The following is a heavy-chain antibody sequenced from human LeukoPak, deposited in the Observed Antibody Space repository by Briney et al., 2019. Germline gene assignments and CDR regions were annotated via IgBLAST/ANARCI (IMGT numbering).Heavy chain of an antibody. CDR3: ARSGGHTFES. V-gene: IGHV3-23*05. Sequence: PGGSLRLSCAASGFTFSSYAMSWVRQAPGQGLDWVSTIYRSGTPHYADSVKGRFTISRDNSKNTLYLQMNSLRAEDTAVYFCARSGGHTFESWGQGTLVTVS. CDR1: GFTFSSYA. CDR2: IYRSGTP. D-gene: IGHD3-16*01. J-gene: IGHJ5*01.